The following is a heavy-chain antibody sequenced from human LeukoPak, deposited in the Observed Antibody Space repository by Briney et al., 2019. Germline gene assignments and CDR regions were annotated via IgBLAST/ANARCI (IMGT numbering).Heavy chain of an antibody. Sequence: PSETLSLTCTVSGGSISSYYWSWIRQPPGKGLEWIGYIYYSGSTNYNPSLKSRVTISVDTSKNQFSLKLSSVTAADTAVYYCARHFSKYPVAGRAWWFDPWGQGTLVTVSS. CDR1: GGSISSYY. J-gene: IGHJ5*02. CDR3: ARHFSKYPVAGRAWWFDP. V-gene: IGHV4-59*08. CDR2: IYYSGST. D-gene: IGHD6-19*01.